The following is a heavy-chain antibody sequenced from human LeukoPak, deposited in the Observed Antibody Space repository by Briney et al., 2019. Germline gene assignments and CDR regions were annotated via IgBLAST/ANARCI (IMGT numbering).Heavy chain of an antibody. Sequence: GASVKVSCKASGYTLTNYDIYWLRQAAGQGLEWLGFINPNSGTAASGHKCQGRFTMARNTSINTPYMELTGLTSEDTAMYYCARVGHDDMTGDDSAFDIWGQGTMVTVSS. D-gene: IGHD7-27*01. CDR3: ARVGHDDMTGDDSAFDI. CDR2: INPNSGTA. J-gene: IGHJ3*02. V-gene: IGHV1-8*01. CDR1: GYTLTNYD.